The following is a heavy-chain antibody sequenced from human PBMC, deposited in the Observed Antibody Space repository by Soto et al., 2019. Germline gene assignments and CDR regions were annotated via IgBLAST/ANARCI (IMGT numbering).Heavy chain of an antibody. Sequence: EVQLVESGGGLVQPGGSLRLSCAASGFTFSSYWMHWVRQAPGKGLVWVSRINSEGSSTSYADSVKGRFTISRDNAKNTLYLQMNSLRAEDTAVYYCVRASLVVVAATREDYWGQGTLVTVSS. V-gene: IGHV3-74*01. J-gene: IGHJ4*02. CDR2: INSEGSST. D-gene: IGHD2-15*01. CDR3: VRASLVVVAATREDY. CDR1: GFTFSSYW.